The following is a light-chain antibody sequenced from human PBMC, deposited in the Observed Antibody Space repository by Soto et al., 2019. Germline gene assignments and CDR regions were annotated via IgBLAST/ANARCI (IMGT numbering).Light chain of an antibody. CDR3: QQYNSYFWR. V-gene: IGKV1-5*03. J-gene: IGKJ1*01. CDR1: RSLQTW. Sequence: IQITESPSTLYASVGDIVTITFRASRSLQTWLAWYQQKPGKVHKLLIYQASSLQNGIPARFSGSGSGKDFTLTISSLQPDDFATYYCQQYNSYFWRFGQGTKVDIK. CDR2: QAS.